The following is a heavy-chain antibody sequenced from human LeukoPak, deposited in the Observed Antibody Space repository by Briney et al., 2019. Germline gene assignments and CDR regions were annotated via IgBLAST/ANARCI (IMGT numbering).Heavy chain of an antibody. Sequence: ASVKVSCKASGYSFVLYGISWVRQAPGQGLEWMGWISGYNGNTNYAQKLQGRVTMTTDTSTSTAYMELRSLKSDDTAVYYCASLKNYYDSSGYLVTDAFDIWGQGTMVTVSS. J-gene: IGHJ3*02. CDR2: ISGYNGNT. V-gene: IGHV1-18*01. D-gene: IGHD3-22*01. CDR1: GYSFVLYG. CDR3: ASLKNYYDSSGYLVTDAFDI.